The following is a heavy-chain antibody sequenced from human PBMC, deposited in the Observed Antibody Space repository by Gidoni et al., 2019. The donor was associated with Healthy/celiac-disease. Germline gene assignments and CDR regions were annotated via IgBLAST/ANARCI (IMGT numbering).Heavy chain of an antibody. J-gene: IGHJ2*01. CDR1: ASTVSSNY. CDR3: ARDIGGVGALSYWYFDL. Sequence: EVQLVESGGGLVQPGGSLRLSCSASASTVSSNYRSWVRQAPGKGLEWVSVIYSGASTYYAVSVNGRFTISRDNSKNTLYLQMNSLGAEDTAVYYCARDIGGVGALSYWYFDLWGRGTLVTVSS. D-gene: IGHD1-26*01. V-gene: IGHV3-66*02. CDR2: IYSGAST.